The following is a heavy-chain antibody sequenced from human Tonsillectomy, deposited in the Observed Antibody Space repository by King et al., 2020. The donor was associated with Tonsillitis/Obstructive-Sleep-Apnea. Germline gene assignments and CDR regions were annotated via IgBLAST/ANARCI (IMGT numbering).Heavy chain of an antibody. V-gene: IGHV3-20*04. CDR1: GFTFDDYG. Sequence: VQLVESGGDVVRPGGSLRLSCVASGFTFDDYGMSWVRQAPGKGLEWVSGINWNGGSTGYADSVKGRFTISRDNAKNSLYLQMNSLRAEDTALYYCAGEGTRGYYDSSGYPPYYYMDVWGKGTTVTVSS. D-gene: IGHD3-22*01. CDR3: AGEGTRGYYDSSGYPPYYYMDV. J-gene: IGHJ6*03. CDR2: INWNGGST.